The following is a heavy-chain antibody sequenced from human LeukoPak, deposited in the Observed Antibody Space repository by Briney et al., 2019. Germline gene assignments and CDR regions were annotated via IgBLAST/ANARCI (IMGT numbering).Heavy chain of an antibody. J-gene: IGHJ6*03. D-gene: IGHD3-3*01. Sequence: PSETLSLTCSVYGGSFSDYYWGWIRQPPGKGLERIAEINHSGNTNFNPSLKSRVTISVDTSKNQFSLKLSSVTAADTAVYYCARLRGDYDFWSGYRSKDYYYYYYMDVWGKGTTVTVSS. V-gene: IGHV4-34*01. CDR3: ARLRGDYDFWSGYRSKDYYYYYYMDV. CDR1: GGSFSDYY. CDR2: INHSGNT.